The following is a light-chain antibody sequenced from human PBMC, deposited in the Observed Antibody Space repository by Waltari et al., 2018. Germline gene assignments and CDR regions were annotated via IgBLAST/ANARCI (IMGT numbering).Light chain of an antibody. Sequence: QLVLTQSPAASASLGASVKLTCTLSSGHSSNIIAWLQQQPGKGPRYLMKVNSDGSHRTGDVIPDRFSGSSSGAERYLTISSLQSEDEADYYCETGGHGTWVFGGGTKLTVL. CDR2: VNSDGSH. V-gene: IGLV4-69*01. J-gene: IGLJ3*02. CDR1: SGHSSNI. CDR3: ETGGHGTWV.